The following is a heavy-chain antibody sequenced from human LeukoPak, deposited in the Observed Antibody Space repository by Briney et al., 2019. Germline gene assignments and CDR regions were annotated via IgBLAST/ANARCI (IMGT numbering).Heavy chain of an antibody. CDR2: IIPIFGTA. Sequence: SVKVSCKASGGTFSSYAISWLRQAPGQGLEWMGGIIPIFGTANYAQKFQGRVTITTGESTSTAYMELSSLRSEDTAVYYCARAGSYGIDAFDIWGQGTMVTVSS. V-gene: IGHV1-69*05. CDR1: GGTFSSYA. J-gene: IGHJ3*02. D-gene: IGHD1-26*01. CDR3: ARAGSYGIDAFDI.